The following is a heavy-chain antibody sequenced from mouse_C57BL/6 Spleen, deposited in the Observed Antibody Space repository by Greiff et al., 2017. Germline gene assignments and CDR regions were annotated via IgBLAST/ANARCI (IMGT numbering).Heavy chain of an antibody. CDR3: ARGAGTSGYYFGY. CDR1: GFTFSDYG. CDR2: ISNLAFSI. D-gene: IGHD4-1*01. V-gene: IGHV5-15*01. J-gene: IGHJ2*01. Sequence: EVKLVESGGGLVQPGGSLKLSCAASGFTFSDYGMAWVRQAPRKGPEWVAFISNLAFSIYYADTVTGRFTISRENAKNTLYLEMSSLRSEDTAMYYCARGAGTSGYYFGYWGQGTTLTVAA.